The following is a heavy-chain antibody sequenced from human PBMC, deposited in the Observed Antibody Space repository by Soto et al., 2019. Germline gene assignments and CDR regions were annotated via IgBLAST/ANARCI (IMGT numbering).Heavy chain of an antibody. CDR3: ARQGGRSYYFDY. J-gene: IGHJ4*02. Sequence: GASVKVSCKASGGTFNTSGINWVRQAPGQGLEWLGMIIPILKRPDYARKFQGRVTIAADDSTRTAYMELSRLRSDDTAVYYCARQGGRSYYFDYWGQGTLVTVSS. CDR2: IIPILKRP. CDR1: GGTFNTSG. D-gene: IGHD3-16*01. V-gene: IGHV1-69*11.